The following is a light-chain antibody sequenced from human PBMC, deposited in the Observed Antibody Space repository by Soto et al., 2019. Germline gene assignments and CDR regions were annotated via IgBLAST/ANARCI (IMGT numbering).Light chain of an antibody. V-gene: IGKV3-15*01. Sequence: EIVMTQSPATLSVSPGERATLSCRASQSISTNLAWYQQKPGQAPRLLIYGASTRATGIPARFSGSGSETDFTLTISSLQSEDFAIYHCQQYTDWPITFGQGIRLEIK. CDR3: QQYTDWPIT. CDR2: GAS. J-gene: IGKJ5*01. CDR1: QSISTN.